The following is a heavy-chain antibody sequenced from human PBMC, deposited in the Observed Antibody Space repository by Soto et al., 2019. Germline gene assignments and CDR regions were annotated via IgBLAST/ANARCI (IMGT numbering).Heavy chain of an antibody. CDR2: INPNSGGT. Sequence: VASVKVSCKASGYTFTGYYMHWVRQAPGQGLEWMGWINPNSGGTNYAQKSQGRVTMTRDTSISTAYMELSRLRSDDTAVYYCARGGVQLWSQGDYWGQGTLVTVSS. V-gene: IGHV1-2*02. D-gene: IGHD5-18*01. J-gene: IGHJ4*02. CDR3: ARGGVQLWSQGDY. CDR1: GYTFTGYY.